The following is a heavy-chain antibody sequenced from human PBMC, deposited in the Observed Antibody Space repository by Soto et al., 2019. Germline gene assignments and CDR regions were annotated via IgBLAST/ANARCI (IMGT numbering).Heavy chain of an antibody. V-gene: IGHV3-23*01. CDR2: INIGDGPT. D-gene: IGHD3-3*02. Sequence: EVQLLDSGGVLVHPGESLTLACAASGFIFRNYAMSWLRQAPGKGLEWVSAINIGDGPTYYAYSGKGRFTISSDSSRNTLNLQMNSLRVEDTAVSYCVLGISYYWAYWCQGTLVTVS. CDR1: GFIFRNYA. CDR3: VLGISYYWAY. J-gene: IGHJ4*02.